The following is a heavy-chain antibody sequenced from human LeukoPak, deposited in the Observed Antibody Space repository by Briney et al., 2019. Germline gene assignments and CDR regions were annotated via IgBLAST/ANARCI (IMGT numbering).Heavy chain of an antibody. D-gene: IGHD3-10*01. CDR1: GFTFSSYA. J-gene: IGHJ4*02. CDR3: TTDQWFGELPTFDY. CDR2: IKSKTDGGTT. V-gene: IGHV3-15*01. Sequence: GGSLRLSCAASGFTFSSYAMSWVRQAPGKGLEWVGRIKSKTDGGTTDYAAPVKGRFTISRDDSKNTLYLQMNSLKTEDTAVYYCTTDQWFGELPTFDYWGQGTLVTVSS.